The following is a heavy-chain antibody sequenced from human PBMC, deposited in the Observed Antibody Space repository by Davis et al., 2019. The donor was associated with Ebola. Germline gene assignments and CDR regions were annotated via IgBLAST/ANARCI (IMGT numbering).Heavy chain of an antibody. Sequence: GGSLRLSCAASGFTFSSYEMNWVRQAPGKGLEWVSSISSSSSYIYYADSVKGRFTISRDNAKNSLYLQTNSLRAEDTAVYYCARVLTGTLSSYYYGMDVWGQGTTVTVSS. D-gene: IGHD1-7*01. CDR3: ARVLTGTLSSYYYGMDV. J-gene: IGHJ6*02. CDR2: ISSSSSYI. V-gene: IGHV3-21*01. CDR1: GFTFSSYE.